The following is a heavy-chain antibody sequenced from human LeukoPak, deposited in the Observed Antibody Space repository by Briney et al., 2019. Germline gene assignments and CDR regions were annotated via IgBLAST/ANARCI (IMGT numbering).Heavy chain of an antibody. D-gene: IGHD4-17*01. Sequence: SQTLSLTCAISGDSVSSNSAAWNWIRQSPSRGLEWLGRTYYRSKWYNDYAVSVKGRITINPDTSKNQFSLQLNSVTPEDTAVYYCARARDYGDSDYYYYMDVWGKGTTVTVSS. CDR3: ARARDYGDSDYYYYMDV. V-gene: IGHV6-1*01. CDR1: GDSVSSNSAA. J-gene: IGHJ6*03. CDR2: TYYRSKWYN.